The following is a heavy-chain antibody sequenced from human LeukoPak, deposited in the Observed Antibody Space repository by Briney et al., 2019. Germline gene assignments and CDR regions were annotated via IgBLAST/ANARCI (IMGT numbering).Heavy chain of an antibody. CDR2: IISSGSTI. D-gene: IGHD3-3*01. CDR3: AREGITIFGVVRENYYYMDV. V-gene: IGHV3-11*04. CDR1: GFTFSDYY. J-gene: IGHJ6*03. Sequence: GGSLRLSCAASGFTFSDYYMSWIRQAPGKGLEWVSYIISSGSTIYYADSVKGRFTISRDNAKNSLYLQMNSLRAEDTVVYYCAREGITIFGVVRENYYYMDVWGKGTTVTVSS.